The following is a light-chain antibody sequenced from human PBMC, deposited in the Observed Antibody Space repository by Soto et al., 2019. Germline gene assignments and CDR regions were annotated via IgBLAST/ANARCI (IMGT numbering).Light chain of an antibody. CDR2: AAS. CDR3: QQGHSSPYT. CDR1: QTISSY. Sequence: DIQMTQSPSSLSASVGDRVTITCRASQTISSYLNWYQQKPGKAPKLLIYAASSLQSGVPSRFSGSGSGTDFTLTISSLQPEDVATYYCQQGHSSPYTFGQGTKLEIK. V-gene: IGKV1-39*01. J-gene: IGKJ2*01.